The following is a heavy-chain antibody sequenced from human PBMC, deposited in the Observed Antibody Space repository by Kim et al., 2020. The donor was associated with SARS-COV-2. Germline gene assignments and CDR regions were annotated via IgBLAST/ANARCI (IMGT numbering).Heavy chain of an antibody. J-gene: IGHJ4*02. CDR1: GYSFTSYW. CDR3: ARRFRGWWGGDLFDY. V-gene: IGHV5-10-1*01. Sequence: GESLKISCKGSGYSFTSYWISWVRQMPGKGLEWMGRIDPSDSYTNYSPSFQGHVTISADKYISTAYLQWSSLKASDTAMYYCARRFRGWWGGDLFDYWGQGTLVTVSS. D-gene: IGHD6-19*01. CDR2: IDPSDSYT.